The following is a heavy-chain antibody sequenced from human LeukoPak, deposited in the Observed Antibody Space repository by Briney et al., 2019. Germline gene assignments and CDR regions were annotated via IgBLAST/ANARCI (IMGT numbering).Heavy chain of an antibody. D-gene: IGHD4-17*01. V-gene: IGHV1-18*01. Sequence: ASVKVSCKASGYTFTNYGISWVRQAPGQGLEWMGWISVYTGKTYHAQKFQARVTMTTDTSTTTAYMELRSLRSDDTAVYYCAKDRGWQYADYETVAVEHWGQGALVTVSS. CDR3: AKDRGWQYADYETVAVEH. J-gene: IGHJ4*02. CDR2: ISVYTGKT. CDR1: GYTFTNYG.